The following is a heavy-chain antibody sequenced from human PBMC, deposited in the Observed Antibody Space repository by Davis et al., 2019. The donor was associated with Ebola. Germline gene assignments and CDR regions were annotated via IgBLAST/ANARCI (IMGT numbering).Heavy chain of an antibody. CDR3: ARSYSPKCRGGDCVNDF. Sequence: AASVKVSCKASGYIFSNYDINWVRQASGQGLEWMGWVNPYSGHTGYVAKFKGRVTMTGDPSISTAYMELSSLTIDDTAGYYCARSYSPKCRGGDCVNDFWGQGTLVTVST. J-gene: IGHJ4*02. CDR2: VNPYSGHT. V-gene: IGHV1-8*01. CDR1: GYIFSNYD. D-gene: IGHD2-21*02.